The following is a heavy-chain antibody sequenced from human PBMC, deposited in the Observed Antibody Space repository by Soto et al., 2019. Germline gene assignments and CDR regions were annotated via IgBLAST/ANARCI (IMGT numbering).Heavy chain of an antibody. V-gene: IGHV4-61*01. CDR3: ARTYSWGSGRGRSMDV. J-gene: IGHJ6*02. D-gene: IGHD3-10*01. CDR1: GGSVSSGSFY. Sequence: QVQLQESGPGLVKPSETLSLTCTVSGGSVSSGSFYWGWIRQPPGKGLEWIGYIYDSGNTNYNPSLKSRVNILVDTSKNQFSLKLSSVTAADTAMYYCARTYSWGSGRGRSMDVWGQGTTVTVS. CDR2: IYDSGNT.